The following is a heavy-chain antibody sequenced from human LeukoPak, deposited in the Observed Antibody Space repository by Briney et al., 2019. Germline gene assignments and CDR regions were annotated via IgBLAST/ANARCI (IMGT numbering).Heavy chain of an antibody. CDR3: AKDSAGSWPDYGMDV. CDR2: ISSSSSYI. CDR1: GFTFSSYS. D-gene: IGHD6-13*01. J-gene: IGHJ6*02. V-gene: IGHV3-21*04. Sequence: GGSLRLSCAASGFTFSSYSMNWVRQAPGKGPEWVSSISSSSSYIYYADSVKGRFTISRDNAKNTLYLQMNSLRAEDTAVYYCAKDSAGSWPDYGMDVWGQGTTVTVSS.